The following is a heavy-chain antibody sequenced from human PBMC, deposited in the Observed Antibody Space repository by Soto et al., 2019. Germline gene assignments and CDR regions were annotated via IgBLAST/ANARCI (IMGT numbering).Heavy chain of an antibody. CDR2: IYHSGST. Sequence: SETLSLTSAVSGYSISSGYYWGWIRQPPGKGLEWIGSIYHSGSTYYNPSLKSRVTISVDTSKNQFSLKLSSVTAADTAVYYCAARYGSGSYLLVWGQGTLVTVS. CDR3: AARYGSGSYLLV. D-gene: IGHD3-10*01. J-gene: IGHJ4*02. V-gene: IGHV4-38-2*01. CDR1: GYSISSGYY.